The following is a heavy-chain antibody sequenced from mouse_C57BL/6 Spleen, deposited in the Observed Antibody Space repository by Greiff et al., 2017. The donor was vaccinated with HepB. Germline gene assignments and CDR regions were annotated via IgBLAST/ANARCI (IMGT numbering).Heavy chain of an antibody. J-gene: IGHJ2*01. D-gene: IGHD1-1*01. Sequence: EVQLQQSGTVLARPGASVKMSCKTSGYTFTSYWMHWVKQRPGQGLEWIGAIYPGNSDTSYNQKFNGKAKLTAVTSASTAYMELSSLTNEDSAVYYCTRDYYGSSYGYFDYWGQGTTLTVSS. CDR3: TRDYYGSSYGYFDY. CDR2: IYPGNSDT. V-gene: IGHV1-5*01. CDR1: GYTFTSYW.